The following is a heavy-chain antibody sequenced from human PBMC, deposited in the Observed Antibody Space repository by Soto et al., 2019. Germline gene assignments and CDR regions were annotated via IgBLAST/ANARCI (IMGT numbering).Heavy chain of an antibody. CDR1: GGSISSSNW. J-gene: IGHJ3*02. CDR3: ARTAVAGTGAFDI. CDR2: IYHSGST. D-gene: IGHD6-19*01. Sequence: SETLSLTCAVSGGSISSSNWWSWVRQPPGKGLEWIGEIYHSGSTNYNPSLKSRVTISVDKSKNQLSLKLSSVTAADTAVYYCARTAVAGTGAFDIWGQGTMVTVSS. V-gene: IGHV4-4*02.